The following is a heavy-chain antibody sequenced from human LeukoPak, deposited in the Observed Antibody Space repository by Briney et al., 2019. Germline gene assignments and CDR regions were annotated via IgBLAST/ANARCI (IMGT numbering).Heavy chain of an antibody. Sequence: TSETLSLTCAVYGGSFSGYHWTWVRQSPVKGLEWIGEITYGEDTKYNPSLESRCTISIDASKNQFSLKLNSLTVADSAVYYCARGPLGWGHYYYMDVWGEGTTVIVSS. J-gene: IGHJ6*03. CDR3: ARGPLGWGHYYYMDV. CDR2: ITYGEDT. D-gene: IGHD1-26*01. CDR1: GGSFSGYH. V-gene: IGHV4-34*01.